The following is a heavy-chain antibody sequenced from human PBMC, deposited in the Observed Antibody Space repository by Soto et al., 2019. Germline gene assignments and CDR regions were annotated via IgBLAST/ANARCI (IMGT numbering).Heavy chain of an antibody. V-gene: IGHV4-30-4*01. CDR2: IYESAT. Sequence: PSETLSLTCTVSGGSISGGGYHWRWIRQPPGKGLDWLGYIYESATYRNPYLKIGGIISVDTSNNHCSLQLSSVSAADTAVYYCAAGACSSSGCYRFDPWGQGTLVTVSS. J-gene: IGHJ5*02. D-gene: IGHD2-2*01. CDR3: AAGACSSSGCYRFDP. CDR1: GGSISGGGYH.